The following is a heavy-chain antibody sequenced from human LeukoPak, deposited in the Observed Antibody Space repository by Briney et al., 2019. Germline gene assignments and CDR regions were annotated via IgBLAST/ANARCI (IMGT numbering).Heavy chain of an antibody. J-gene: IGHJ5*02. V-gene: IGHV3-48*01. CDR3: ARDAGNSGYGCDL. CDR2: IRSTGGT. D-gene: IGHD5-12*01. CDR1: GFIFSQYS. Sequence: GGSLRLSCAASGFIFSQYSINWVRQAPGKGLEWVSHIRSTGGTFYADSVKGRFTISRDNARNSLYLQMNSLRAEDAVMYYCARDAGNSGYGCDLWGQGTLVTVSS.